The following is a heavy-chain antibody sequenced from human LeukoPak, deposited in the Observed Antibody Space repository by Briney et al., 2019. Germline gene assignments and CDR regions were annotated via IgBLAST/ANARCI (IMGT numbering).Heavy chain of an antibody. Sequence: GGSLRLSCAASGFTFSNYAMSWVRQAPGKGLEWVSAISGSGTTTYYADSVKGRFTISRDSPKNTLYLQMNSLRAEDTAVYYCAKEGNYYGTDYWGQGTLVTVSS. J-gene: IGHJ4*02. CDR3: AKEGNYYGTDY. V-gene: IGHV3-23*01. D-gene: IGHD1-26*01. CDR2: ISGSGTTT. CDR1: GFTFSNYA.